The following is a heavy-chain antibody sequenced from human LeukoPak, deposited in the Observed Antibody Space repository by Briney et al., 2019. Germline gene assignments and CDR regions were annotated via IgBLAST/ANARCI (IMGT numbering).Heavy chain of an antibody. CDR3: ARGGSYTYDAFDV. Sequence: ASVKVSRKSSGFTFTGYYMHWVRQAPGQGLEWMGWISPNSGDTDIAQKFQGRVTMTRDTSIATSYMEVDSLTSDDTAVYYCARGGSYTYDAFDVWGQGTMVAVSS. V-gene: IGHV1-2*02. CDR2: ISPNSGDT. D-gene: IGHD3-16*01. CDR1: GFTFTGYY. J-gene: IGHJ3*01.